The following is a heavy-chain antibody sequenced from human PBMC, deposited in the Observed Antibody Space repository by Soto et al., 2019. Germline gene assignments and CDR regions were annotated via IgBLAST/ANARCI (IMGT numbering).Heavy chain of an antibody. D-gene: IGHD3-3*01. CDR2: IKQDGSEP. CDR3: RSGPRFLSDQ. Sequence: GGSLRLSCAVAGNYWINWVRQAPGKGLEWVDNIKQDGSEPHYMDAVKGRFTISRDNAKNSVYLQMNSLRVEGTAVYYCRSGPRFLSDQWGQGPLVTVSS. V-gene: IGHV3-7*01. J-gene: IGHJ4*02. CDR1: GNYW.